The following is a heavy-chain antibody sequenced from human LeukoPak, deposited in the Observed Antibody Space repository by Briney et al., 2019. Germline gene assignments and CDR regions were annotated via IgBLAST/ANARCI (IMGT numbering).Heavy chain of an antibody. CDR3: ARFPQDVASGSPYGMDV. V-gene: IGHV4-59*01. D-gene: IGHD3-10*01. CDR1: GGSIISYY. J-gene: IGHJ6*02. CDR2: IYYSGRT. Sequence: SSETLSLTCTVSGGSIISYYWSWIRQPPGKGLEWIAYIYYSGRTNYNPSLKSRVTISVDTSKNQFSLKLSSVTAADTAVYYCARFPQDVASGSPYGMDVWGQGTTVTVSS.